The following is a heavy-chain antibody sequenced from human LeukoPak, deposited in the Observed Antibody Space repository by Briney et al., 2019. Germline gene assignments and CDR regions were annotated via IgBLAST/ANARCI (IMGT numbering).Heavy chain of an antibody. V-gene: IGHV4-39*01. CDR2: IYYTGDT. CDR1: GGSISTSSSYY. CDR3: ARLRGYTYGNPGY. Sequence: SETLSLTCTVSGGSISTSSSYYWGWIRQPPGKGLEWIGSIYYTGDTYYNSSLKSRVTISVDTSKNQFALKLTSVTAADTALYYCARLRGYTYGNPGYWGQGTLVTVSS. J-gene: IGHJ4*02. D-gene: IGHD5-18*01.